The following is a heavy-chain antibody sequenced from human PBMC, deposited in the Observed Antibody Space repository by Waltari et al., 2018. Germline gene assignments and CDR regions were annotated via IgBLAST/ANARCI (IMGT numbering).Heavy chain of an antibody. V-gene: IGHV3-23*01. Sequence: EVQLLESGGNLVQPGGSLRLSCAASGFTFTNYAMSWVRQTPGKGVEWVSAISVSGGNTDYADSVRGRFTISRDNSKDTLYLHVNSLRAEDTAIYYCAKGPTPGAKGAFDIWGQGTMVIVSS. CDR3: AKGPTPGAKGAFDI. D-gene: IGHD3-10*01. CDR1: GFTFTNYA. CDR2: ISVSGGNT. J-gene: IGHJ3*02.